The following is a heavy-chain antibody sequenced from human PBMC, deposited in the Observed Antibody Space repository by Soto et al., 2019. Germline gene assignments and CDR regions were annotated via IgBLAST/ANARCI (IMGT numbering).Heavy chain of an antibody. V-gene: IGHV4-59*01. D-gene: IGHD3-10*01. CDR3: ARDQGSYGSVYYYGMDV. Sequence: SETLSLTCTVSGGSISSYYWSWIRQPPGKGLEWIGYIYYSGSTNYNPSLKSRVTISVDTSKNQFSLKLSSVTAADTAVYYCARDQGSYGSVYYYGMDVWGQGNTVTVSS. J-gene: IGHJ6*02. CDR1: GGSISSYY. CDR2: IYYSGST.